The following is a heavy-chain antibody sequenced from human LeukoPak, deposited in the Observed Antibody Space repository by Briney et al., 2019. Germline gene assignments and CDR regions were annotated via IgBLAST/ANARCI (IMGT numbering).Heavy chain of an antibody. J-gene: IGHJ4*02. CDR1: GFTFSSSA. Sequence: PGRSLRLSCAASGFTFSSSAMHWVRQAPGKGLEWVAVISYDGSNKYYADSVKGRFTISRDNSKNTLYLQMNTLRAEDTAMYYCTKTGGPWDWGQGTLVAVSS. CDR3: TKTGGPWD. V-gene: IGHV3-30*14. CDR2: ISYDGSNK. D-gene: IGHD7-27*01.